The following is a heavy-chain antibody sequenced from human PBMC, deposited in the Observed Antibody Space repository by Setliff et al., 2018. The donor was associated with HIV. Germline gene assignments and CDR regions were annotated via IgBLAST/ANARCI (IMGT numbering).Heavy chain of an antibody. CDR2: ITSTGSTI. CDR3: VKDRWYYDSSGYLDY. Sequence: GGSLRLSCAASGFTFSDCSMNWVRQAPGKGLEWISYITSTGSTIFYADSVKGRFTISRDNAKNSVYLQMDSLRAEDTAVYYCVKDRWYYDSSGYLDYWGQGTLVTVSS. J-gene: IGHJ4*02. D-gene: IGHD3-22*01. CDR1: GFTFSDCS. V-gene: IGHV3-48*04.